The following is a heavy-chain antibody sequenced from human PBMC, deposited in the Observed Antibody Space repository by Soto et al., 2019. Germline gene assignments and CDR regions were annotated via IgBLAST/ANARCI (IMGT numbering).Heavy chain of an antibody. Sequence: PGESLKISCKGSGYSFTSYWIGWVRQMPGKGLEWMGIIYPGDSDTRYSPSLQGQVTISADKSISTAYLQWSSLKASDTAMYYCARHYYGSGSRAKYDAFDIWGQGTMVT. CDR1: GYSFTSYW. V-gene: IGHV5-51*01. CDR3: ARHYYGSGSRAKYDAFDI. D-gene: IGHD3-10*01. J-gene: IGHJ3*02. CDR2: IYPGDSDT.